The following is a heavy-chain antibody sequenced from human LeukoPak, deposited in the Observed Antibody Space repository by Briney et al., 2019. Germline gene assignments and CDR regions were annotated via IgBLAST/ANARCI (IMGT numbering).Heavy chain of an antibody. D-gene: IGHD3-22*01. CDR3: AKAQWLPWGHFDY. Sequence: PGGSLRLSCAASGFSFSTYAMNWVRQTSGKGLEWVSRISDDGDTTHYTDSVRGRFTISRDNSKNTLYLQMNGLRAEDTAVYYCAKAQWLPWGHFDYWGQGTLVTVSS. CDR1: GFSFSTYA. J-gene: IGHJ4*02. V-gene: IGHV3-23*01. CDR2: ISDDGDTT.